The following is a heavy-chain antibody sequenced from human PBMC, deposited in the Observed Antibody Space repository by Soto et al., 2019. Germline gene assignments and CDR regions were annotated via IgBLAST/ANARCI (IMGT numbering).Heavy chain of an antibody. V-gene: IGHV4-38-2*01. CDR1: GYPISSGYY. J-gene: IGHJ4*02. CDR3: ARSSGYVPGGY. CDR2: IHHSGST. Sequence: SATLSHTCAVSGYPISSGYYWCFIRQPPGKGLEWIGIIHHSGSTYYNPSLRSRITISVDTPKNQFSLKMPSVTAADTAVYYCARSSGYVPGGYWGQGILVTVSS. D-gene: IGHD5-12*01.